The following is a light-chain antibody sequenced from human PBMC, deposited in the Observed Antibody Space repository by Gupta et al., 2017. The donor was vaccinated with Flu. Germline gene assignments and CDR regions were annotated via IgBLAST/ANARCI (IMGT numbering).Light chain of an antibody. Sequence: QSILTQPPSVSGPPGQRVTISCSGSHSNIGAGYDVSWYQQLPGTAPRLLIYGNYNRPSGVPDRFSGSKSGASASLAVSGLQAEDEAVYFCQSYDTTLSASVVFGGGTKLTVL. CDR3: QSYDTTLSASVV. CDR2: GNY. J-gene: IGLJ2*01. V-gene: IGLV1-40*01. CDR1: HSNIGAGYD.